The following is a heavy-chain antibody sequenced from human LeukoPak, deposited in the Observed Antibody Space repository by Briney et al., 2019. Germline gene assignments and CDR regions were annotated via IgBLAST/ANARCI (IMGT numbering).Heavy chain of an antibody. Sequence: ASVKVSCKASGYTFTGYYMHWVRQAPGQGLEWMGWINPNSGGTNYAQKFQGRVTMTRDTSISTAYMELSRLRSDDTAVYYCARSFREQFTGFAPWGQGTLVTVSS. CDR1: GYTFTGYY. D-gene: IGHD3-10*01. V-gene: IGHV1-2*02. CDR3: ARSFREQFTGFAP. J-gene: IGHJ5*02. CDR2: INPNSGGT.